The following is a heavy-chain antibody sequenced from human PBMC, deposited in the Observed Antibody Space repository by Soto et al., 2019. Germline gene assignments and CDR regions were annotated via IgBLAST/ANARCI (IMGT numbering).Heavy chain of an antibody. V-gene: IGHV4-39*01. Sequence: XETLSRTCTVAGGSISSSNKYWGWIRQPPGKGLEWIGSMSYSGSTYYNPSLNSRVTISVDTSKNQFSLNLSSVTAADTAVYYCARHIAARPGYYYGMDVWGQGSPVTVSS. CDR2: MSYSGST. CDR3: ARHIAARPGYYYGMDV. D-gene: IGHD6-6*01. CDR1: GGSISSSNKY. J-gene: IGHJ6*02.